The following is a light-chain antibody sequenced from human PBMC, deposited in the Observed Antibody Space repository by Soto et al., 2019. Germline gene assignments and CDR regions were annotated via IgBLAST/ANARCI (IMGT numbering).Light chain of an antibody. CDR1: RSVRNK. CDR2: GAS. Sequence: EVVLTQSPATLYLSPGERATLSCMASRSVRNKLAWYQQKSGQAPRLLIYGASTRASGIPTRFSGSGSGTEFTPTISSLQSEDFAVYFCQSYNDWPLTFGGGTRWIS. V-gene: IGKV3D-15*01. J-gene: IGKJ4*01. CDR3: QSYNDWPLT.